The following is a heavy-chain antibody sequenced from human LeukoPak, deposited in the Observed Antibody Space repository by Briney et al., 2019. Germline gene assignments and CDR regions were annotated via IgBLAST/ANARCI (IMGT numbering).Heavy chain of an antibody. CDR2: ISYDGSNK. V-gene: IGHV3-30*03. CDR3: ARETWIQLWLPFDY. D-gene: IGHD5-18*01. J-gene: IGHJ4*02. Sequence: GGSLRLSCAASGFTFSSYGMHWVRQAPGKGLEWVAVISYDGSNKYYADSVKGRFTISRDNSKNTLYLQMNSLRAEDTAVYYCARETWIQLWLPFDYWGQGTLVTVSS. CDR1: GFTFSSYG.